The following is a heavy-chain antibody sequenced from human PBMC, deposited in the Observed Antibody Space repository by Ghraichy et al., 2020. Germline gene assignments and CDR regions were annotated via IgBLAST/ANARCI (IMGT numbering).Heavy chain of an antibody. Sequence: SETLSLTCAVYGGSFSGYYWSWIRQPPGKGLEWIGEINHSGSTNYNPSLKSRVTISVDTSKNQFSLKLSSVTAADTAVYYCARVRGAYLRSSTSLGWFDPWGQGTLVTVSS. CDR1: GGSFSGYY. J-gene: IGHJ5*02. CDR2: INHSGST. V-gene: IGHV4-34*01. CDR3: ARVRGAYLRSSTSLGWFDP. D-gene: IGHD2-2*01.